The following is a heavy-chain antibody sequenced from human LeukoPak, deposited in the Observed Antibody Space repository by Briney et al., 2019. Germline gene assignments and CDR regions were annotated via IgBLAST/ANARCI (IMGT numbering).Heavy chain of an antibody. Sequence: PGGSLRLSCAASGFTFSSYWMSWVRQAPGKGLEWVANIKQDGSEKYYVDSVKGRFTISRDNAKNSLYLQMNSLRAEDTAVYYCARDPVPYYYGSGTPSWGQGTLVTVSS. D-gene: IGHD3-10*01. V-gene: IGHV3-7*01. CDR2: IKQDGSEK. J-gene: IGHJ5*02. CDR1: GFTFSSYW. CDR3: ARDPVPYYYGSGTPS.